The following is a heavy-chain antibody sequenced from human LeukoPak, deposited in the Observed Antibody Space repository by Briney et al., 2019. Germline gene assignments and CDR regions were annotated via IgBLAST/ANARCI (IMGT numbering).Heavy chain of an antibody. V-gene: IGHV3-23*01. CDR1: GFTFSSYG. J-gene: IGHJ5*02. CDR2: ISGSGGST. Sequence: PGGSLRLSCAASGFTFSSYGMSWVRQAPGKGLEWVSGISGSGGSTYYADSVKGRFTISRDNSKNTLYLQMNSLRAEDTAVYYCAKDPKLYDYGGNFLAWGQGTLVTVSS. CDR3: AKDPKLYDYGGNFLA. D-gene: IGHD4-23*01.